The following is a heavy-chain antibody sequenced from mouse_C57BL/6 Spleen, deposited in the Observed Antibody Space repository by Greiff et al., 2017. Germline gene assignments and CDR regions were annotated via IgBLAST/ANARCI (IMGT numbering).Heavy chain of an antibody. V-gene: IGHV5-15*01. D-gene: IGHD3-3*01. CDR3: ARGKLQAMDY. J-gene: IGHJ4*01. Sequence: EVQLMESGGGLVKPGGSLKLSCAASGFTFSDYGMAWVRQAPRRGPEWVAIISNLGYSIYYADTVTGRFTISRENAKNTLYLEMGSLRSEDTAMYYCARGKLQAMDYWGQGTAVTVSS. CDR1: GFTFSDYG. CDR2: ISNLGYSI.